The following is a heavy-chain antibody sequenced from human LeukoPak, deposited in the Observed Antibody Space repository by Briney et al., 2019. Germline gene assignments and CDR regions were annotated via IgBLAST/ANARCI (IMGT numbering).Heavy chain of an antibody. D-gene: IGHD6-13*01. V-gene: IGHV4-59*01. CDR3: ARVRRYSSRPDAFDI. CDR1: GGSISSFY. J-gene: IGHJ3*02. Sequence: SETLSLTCTVSGGSISSFYWNWIRQPPGKGLEWIGYIYYNGSTNYNPSLKSRVTISVDTSKNQFSLSLTSVTAADTAVYYCARVRRYSSRPDAFDIWGQGTMVTVSS. CDR2: IYYNGST.